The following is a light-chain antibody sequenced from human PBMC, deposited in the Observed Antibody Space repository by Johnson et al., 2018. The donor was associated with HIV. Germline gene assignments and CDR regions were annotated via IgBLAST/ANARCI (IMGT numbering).Light chain of an antibody. CDR2: EDY. Sequence: QSVLTQPPSVSAAPGQRVNISCSGHSSNIENYFVSWYQQLPGAAPRLLIYEDYKRPSGIPDRFSWSKSGASATLGITGLQTGDEADYYCETWDSSLSGYYVFGTGNKLTVL. J-gene: IGLJ1*01. V-gene: IGLV1-51*02. CDR3: ETWDSSLSGYYV. CDR1: SSNIENYF.